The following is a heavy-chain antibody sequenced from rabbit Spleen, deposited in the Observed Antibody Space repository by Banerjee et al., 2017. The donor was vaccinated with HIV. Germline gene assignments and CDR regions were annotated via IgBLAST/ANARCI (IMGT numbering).Heavy chain of an antibody. Sequence: HLVESGGGLVQPGGSLKLSCKASGFDFSTYSMSWVRQGPGKGLEWIGYIDPIFGTTNYATWVNGRFSISRENTQNTLYLQLNSLTVADTATYFCVREAGYAGYGDGNLWGQGTLVTVS. CDR3: VREAGYAGYGDGNL. D-gene: IGHD7-1*01. V-gene: IGHV1S7*01. CDR2: IDPIFGTT. CDR1: GFDFSTYS. J-gene: IGHJ4*01.